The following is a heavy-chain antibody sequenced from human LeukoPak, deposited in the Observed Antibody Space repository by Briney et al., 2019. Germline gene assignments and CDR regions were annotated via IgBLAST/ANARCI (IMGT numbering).Heavy chain of an antibody. CDR2: TYHTGSS. D-gene: IGHD1-26*01. CDR3: AGDQGGSAHRHAFDI. J-gene: IGHJ3*02. V-gene: IGHV4-61*01. Sequence: SETLSLTCTVSGGSVDSSNYYWSWIRQPPGKGLEWIGYTYHTGSSNYSPSLKSRLTISVDTSKNQFSLKLSSMTAADTAVYYCAGDQGGSAHRHAFDIWGQGTLVTVSS. CDR1: GGSVDSSNYY.